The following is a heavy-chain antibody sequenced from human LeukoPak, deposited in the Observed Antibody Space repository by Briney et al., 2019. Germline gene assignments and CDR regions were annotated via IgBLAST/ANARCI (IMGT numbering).Heavy chain of an antibody. CDR1: GFTFSSYG. J-gene: IGHJ4*02. CDR2: IKQDGSEK. CDR3: ARDYRSTFDY. V-gene: IGHV3-7*03. Sequence: GGSLRLSCAASGFTFSSYGMSWVRQAPGKGLEWVANIKQDGSEKYYVDSVKGRFTVSRDNAENSLYLQMDSLRAEDTAVYYCARDYRSTFDYWGQGTLVTVSS. D-gene: IGHD1-1*01.